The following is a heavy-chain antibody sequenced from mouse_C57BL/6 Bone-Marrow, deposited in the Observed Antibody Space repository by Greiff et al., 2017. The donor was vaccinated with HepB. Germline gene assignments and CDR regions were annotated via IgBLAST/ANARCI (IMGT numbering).Heavy chain of an antibody. CDR3: ARRGASADWDYCV. Sequence: EVHLVESGGDLVKPGGSLKLSCAASGFTFSSYGLSWVRQTPDKRLVWVGTINSGGSYTYYPDSVKGRFTISRDNTKNTLYLQMSSLKSEDTATYYCARRGASADWDYCVWGTGTTVT. V-gene: IGHV5-6*01. CDR1: GFTFSSYG. CDR2: INSGGSYT. D-gene: IGHD3-1*01. J-gene: IGHJ1*03.